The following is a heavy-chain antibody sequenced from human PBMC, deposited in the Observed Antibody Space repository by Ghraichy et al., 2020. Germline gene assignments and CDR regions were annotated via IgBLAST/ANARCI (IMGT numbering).Heavy chain of an antibody. J-gene: IGHJ4*02. V-gene: IGHV3-30-3*01. CDR2: ISNDGSNE. D-gene: IGHD6-13*01. Sequence: GGSLRLSCAASGFTFSSYAMHWVRQAPGKGLEWVAVISNDGSNEYYADSVKGRFTISRDNPKNTLYLQIISLRTEDTAVYYCARNSPDTSTWSSYFDYWGQGTLVPVSS. CDR3: ARNSPDTSTWSSYFDY. CDR1: GFTFSSYA.